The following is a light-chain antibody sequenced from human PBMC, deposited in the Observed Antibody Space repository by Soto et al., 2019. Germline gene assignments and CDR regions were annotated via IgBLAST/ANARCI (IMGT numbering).Light chain of an antibody. CDR1: QSISSW. CDR2: KAS. CDR3: QQYNSYART. V-gene: IGKV1-5*03. J-gene: IGKJ1*01. Sequence: DIQMTQSPSTLSASVGDRVTITCRASQSISSWLAWYQQKPGKAPKLLIYKASSLESGVTSRFSGSGSGTEFTLTISSLQPDHFATYYCQQYNSYARTFGQGTKVESK.